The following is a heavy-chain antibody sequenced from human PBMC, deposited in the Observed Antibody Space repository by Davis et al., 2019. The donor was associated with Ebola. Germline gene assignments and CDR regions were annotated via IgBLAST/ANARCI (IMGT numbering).Heavy chain of an antibody. Sequence: GGSLRLSCAASGFTFSTYSMSCVRQAPGKGLEWVSSISSSSSYIYYADSVKGRFTISRDNAKNSLYLQMNSLRAEDTAVYYCAREAVTSLDYWGQGTLVTVSS. D-gene: IGHD4-17*01. CDR1: GFTFSTYS. CDR3: AREAVTSLDY. CDR2: ISSSSSYI. J-gene: IGHJ4*02. V-gene: IGHV3-21*01.